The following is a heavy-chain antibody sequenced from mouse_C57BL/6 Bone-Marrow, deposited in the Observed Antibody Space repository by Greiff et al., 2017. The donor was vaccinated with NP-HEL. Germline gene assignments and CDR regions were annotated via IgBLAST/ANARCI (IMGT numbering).Heavy chain of an antibody. V-gene: IGHV1-59*01. D-gene: IGHD4-1*01. CDR3: ARGAGTTWFAY. Sequence: VQLQQPGAELVRPGTSVKLSCKASGYTFTSYWMHWVKQRPGQGLEWIGVIDPSDSYTNYNQKFKGKATLTVDTSSSTAYMQLSRLTSEDSAVYYGARGAGTTWFAYWGQGTLVTVSA. CDR1: GYTFTSYW. J-gene: IGHJ3*01. CDR2: IDPSDSYT.